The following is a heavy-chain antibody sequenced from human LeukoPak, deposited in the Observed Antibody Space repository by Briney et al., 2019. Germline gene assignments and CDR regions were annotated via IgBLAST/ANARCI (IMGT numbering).Heavy chain of an antibody. V-gene: IGHV4-61*02. CDR1: GGSISSGSYY. CDR3: ARERAGIAARPGTYYYYYMDV. D-gene: IGHD6-6*01. Sequence: PSETLSLTCTVSGGSISSGSYYWSWIRQPAGKGLEWIGRIYTSGSTNYNPSLKSRVAISVDTSKNQFSLKLSSVTAADTAVYYCARERAGIAARPGTYYYYYMDVWGKGTTVTVSS. J-gene: IGHJ6*03. CDR2: IYTSGST.